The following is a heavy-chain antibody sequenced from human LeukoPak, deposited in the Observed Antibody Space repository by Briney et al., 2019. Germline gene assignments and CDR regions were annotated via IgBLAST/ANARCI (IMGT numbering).Heavy chain of an antibody. Sequence: PSETLSLTCAVYGGSFSGYYWSWIRQPPGKGLEWIGEINHSGSTNYNPSLKSRVTISVDTFKNQFSLKLSSVTAADTAVYYCARVGPPVLVVYAYWFDPWGQGTLVTVSS. D-gene: IGHD2-8*02. CDR2: INHSGST. V-gene: IGHV4-34*01. J-gene: IGHJ5*02. CDR1: GGSFSGYY. CDR3: ARVGPPVLVVYAYWFDP.